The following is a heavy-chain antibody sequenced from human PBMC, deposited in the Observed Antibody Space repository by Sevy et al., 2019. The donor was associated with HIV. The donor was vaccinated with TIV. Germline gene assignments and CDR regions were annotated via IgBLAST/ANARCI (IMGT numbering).Heavy chain of an antibody. V-gene: IGHV3-11*01. CDR3: ARDQGKDRDLGDYYYFAMDV. D-gene: IGHD3-16*01. Sequence: GGSLRLSCAASGFTSSDYYMSWIRQAPGKGLEWLSYISGSGSDIYYADSVKGRFTISRDNAKNSLYLQMSSLRADDTAGYYFARDQGKDRDLGDYYYFAMDVWGQGTTVTGSS. J-gene: IGHJ6*02. CDR1: GFTSSDYY. CDR2: ISGSGSDI.